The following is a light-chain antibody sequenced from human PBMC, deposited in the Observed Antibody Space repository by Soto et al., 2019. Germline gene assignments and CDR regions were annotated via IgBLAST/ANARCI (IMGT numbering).Light chain of an antibody. Sequence: DIQMTQSPSTLSASVGDRVTITCRASQTISSWLAWYQQKPGKAPDLLIYDASSLQDGVPSRFSGRGSGTEFTLTLSSLQPDYFSTYFCQQYISFPYTFGQGTKLEIK. CDR2: DAS. CDR1: QTISSW. V-gene: IGKV1-5*01. J-gene: IGKJ2*01. CDR3: QQYISFPYT.